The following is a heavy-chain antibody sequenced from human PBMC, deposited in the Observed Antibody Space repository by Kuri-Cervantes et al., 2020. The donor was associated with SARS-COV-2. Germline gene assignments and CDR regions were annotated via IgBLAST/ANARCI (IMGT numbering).Heavy chain of an antibody. Sequence: SGPTLVKPPQTLTLTCTFSGFSLTTSGMCVAWIRQPPGKALEWLARIDWDDDKYYKTSLNTRLSISKDTSKDQVVLTMTNMDPVDTATYYCVRIRAATVIADYWGQGTLVTVLL. D-gene: IGHD4-11*01. J-gene: IGHJ4*02. CDR3: VRIRAATVIADY. CDR2: IDWDDDK. V-gene: IGHV2-70*11. CDR1: GFSLTTSGMC.